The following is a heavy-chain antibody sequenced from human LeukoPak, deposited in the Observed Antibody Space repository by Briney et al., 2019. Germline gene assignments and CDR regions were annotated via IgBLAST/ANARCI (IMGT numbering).Heavy chain of an antibody. D-gene: IGHD6-13*01. J-gene: IGHJ4*02. CDR3: ARDDSSWGVFDY. CDR2: IYTSGST. Sequence: SETLSLTCTVSGGSISSGSYYWSWIRQPAGKGLEWIGRIYTSGSTNYNPSLKSRVTISVDTSKNQFSLKLSSVTAADTAVYYCARDDSSWGVFDYWGQGTLVTVSS. V-gene: IGHV4-61*02. CDR1: GGSISSGSYY.